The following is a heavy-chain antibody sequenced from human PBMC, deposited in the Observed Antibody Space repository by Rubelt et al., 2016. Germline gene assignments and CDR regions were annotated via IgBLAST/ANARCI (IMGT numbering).Heavy chain of an antibody. CDR2: ISSSSSTI. D-gene: IGHD3-16*02. CDR3: ARPLRLGELSLFTADY. Sequence: SMNWVRQAPGKGLEWVSYISSSSSTIYYADSVKGRFTISRDNAKNSLYLQMNSLRAVDTAVYYCARPLRLGELSLFTADYWGQGTLVTVSS. J-gene: IGHJ4*02. CDR1: S. V-gene: IGHV3-48*01.